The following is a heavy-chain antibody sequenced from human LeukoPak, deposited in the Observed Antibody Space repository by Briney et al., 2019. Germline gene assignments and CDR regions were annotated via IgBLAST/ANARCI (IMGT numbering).Heavy chain of an antibody. CDR2: ISHAGMNA. J-gene: IGHJ5*02. Sequence: GGSLRLSCAASGLHFSGTAMSWVRQAPGKGLEWVSAISHAGMNAYYADSVKGRFTISRDNSKKTVSLEMSSLTAADTGVYYCAKDGAQYSSGPECDPRGQGALVTVSP. D-gene: IGHD6-19*01. CDR1: GLHFSGTA. V-gene: IGHV3-23*01. CDR3: AKDGAQYSSGPECDP.